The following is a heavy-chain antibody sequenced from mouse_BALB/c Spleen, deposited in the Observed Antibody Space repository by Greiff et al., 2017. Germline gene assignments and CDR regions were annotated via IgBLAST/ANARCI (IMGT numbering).Heavy chain of an antibody. CDR1: GFTFSSYA. V-gene: IGHV5-9-4*01. D-gene: IGHD2-4*01. CDR3: ALSTMIAMDY. J-gene: IGHJ4*01. Sequence: EVKLMESGGGLVKPGGSLKLSCAASGFTFSSYAMSWVRQSPEKRLEWVAEISSGGSYTYYPDIVTGRFTISRDNAKNTLYLEMSSLRSEDTAMYYCALSTMIAMDYWGQGTSVTVSS. CDR2: ISSGGSYT.